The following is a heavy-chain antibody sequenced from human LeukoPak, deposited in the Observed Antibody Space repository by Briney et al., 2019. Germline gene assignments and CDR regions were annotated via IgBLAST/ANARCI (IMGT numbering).Heavy chain of an antibody. CDR3: ARGYYYQNYYFDY. J-gene: IGHJ4*02. V-gene: IGHV4-59*01. Sequence: SETLSLTCTVSGGSISSYYWSWIRQPPGKGLEWIGYIYYSGSTSYNPSLKNRVTISVDTSKNQFSLKLTSVPAADTAVYYCARGYYYQNYYFDYWGQGTLVTVSS. D-gene: IGHD5-12*01. CDR1: GGSISSYY. CDR2: IYYSGST.